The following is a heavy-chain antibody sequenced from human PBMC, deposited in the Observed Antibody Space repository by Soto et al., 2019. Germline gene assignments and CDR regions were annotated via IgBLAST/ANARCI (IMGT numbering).Heavy chain of an antibody. Sequence: QVQLQESGPGLVKPSETLSLTCSVSVDSISTYYWNWIRQPPGGGLEWIGHIYHSGSTNYNPSLQSRXXMXVXXSKNHFSLKLSSVTAADTAVYYCARAGTSTWYFDLWGRGTLVTVSS. CDR1: VDSISTYY. D-gene: IGHD1-1*01. J-gene: IGHJ2*01. V-gene: IGHV4-59*01. CDR2: IYHSGST. CDR3: ARAGTSTWYFDL.